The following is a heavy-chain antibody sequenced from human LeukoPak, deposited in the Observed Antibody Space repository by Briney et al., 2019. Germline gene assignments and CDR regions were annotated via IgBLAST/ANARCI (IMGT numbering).Heavy chain of an antibody. Sequence: PSETLSLTCAVYGGSFSFYYWSWIRQTPGKGLEWIGEINESGVTNYNPLLKSRVTISVDTSKNQFSLRLKSVTAADTAVYYCAGRSGKAVAGINWLDPWGQGTLLTVSP. J-gene: IGHJ5*02. CDR2: INESGVT. CDR3: AGRSGKAVAGINWLDP. V-gene: IGHV4-34*01. D-gene: IGHD6-19*01. CDR1: GGSFSFYY.